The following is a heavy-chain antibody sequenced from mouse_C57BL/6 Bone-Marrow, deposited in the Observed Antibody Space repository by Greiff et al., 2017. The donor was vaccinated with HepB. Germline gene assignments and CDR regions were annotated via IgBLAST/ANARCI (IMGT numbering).Heavy chain of an antibody. V-gene: IGHV1-7*01. CDR3: APLLFAY. J-gene: IGHJ3*01. Sequence: VQLQQSGAELAKPGASVKLSCKASGYTFTSYWMHWVKQRPGQGLEWIGYINPSSGYTKYNQKFKDKTTLTAEQSSSTAYMQLSSLTYEDSAVYYCAPLLFAYWGQGTLVTVSA. CDR1: GYTFTSYW. CDR2: INPSSGYT.